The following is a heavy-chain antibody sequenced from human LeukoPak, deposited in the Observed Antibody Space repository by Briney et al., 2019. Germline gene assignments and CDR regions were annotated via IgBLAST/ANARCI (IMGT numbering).Heavy chain of an antibody. CDR1: GGSISSYY. Sequence: SETLSLTCTVSGGSISSYYWSWIRQPPGKGLEWIGYIYYSGSTNYNPSLKSRVTISVDTSKNQFSLKLNSVTAADTAVYYCARGTYCSSTSCYTSCFDYWGQGTLVTVSS. CDR3: ARGTYCSSTSCYTSCFDY. J-gene: IGHJ4*02. D-gene: IGHD2-2*02. CDR2: IYYSGST. V-gene: IGHV4-59*01.